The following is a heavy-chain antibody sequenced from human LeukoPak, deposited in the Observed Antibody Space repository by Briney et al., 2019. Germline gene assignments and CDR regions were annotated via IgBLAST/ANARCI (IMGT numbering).Heavy chain of an antibody. CDR1: GFTFSHYG. CDR2: IWSDGSNR. Sequence: GRSLRLSCATSGFTFSHYGMHWVRQAPGKGLEWVAVIWSDGSNRFYADSVKGRFPMSRDDSRDTVYLQMDRLTAEDTAVYYCAKDAQRGFDYSNSLENWGQGTLVIVSS. D-gene: IGHD4-11*01. J-gene: IGHJ4*02. V-gene: IGHV3-33*06. CDR3: AKDAQRGFDYSNSLEN.